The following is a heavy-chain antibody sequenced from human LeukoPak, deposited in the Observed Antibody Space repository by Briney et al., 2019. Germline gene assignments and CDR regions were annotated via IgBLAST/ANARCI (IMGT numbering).Heavy chain of an antibody. J-gene: IGHJ6*02. Sequence: GVSLTLSCAPSGFTFSHSWMSWVRQAPGKGLEWVANMNQDGSAKGYVDSVKGRFTISRDNARNSLYLQMSSLRPEDTAVYYCATYTRGVGGDVWGQGTTVTVSS. V-gene: IGHV3-7*01. CDR2: MNQDGSAK. D-gene: IGHD3-16*01. CDR3: ATYTRGVGGDV. CDR1: GFTFSHSW.